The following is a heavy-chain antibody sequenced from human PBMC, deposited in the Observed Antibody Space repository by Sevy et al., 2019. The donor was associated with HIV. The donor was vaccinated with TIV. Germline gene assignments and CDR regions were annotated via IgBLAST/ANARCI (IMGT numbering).Heavy chain of an antibody. V-gene: IGHV1-18*01. Sequence: ASVKVSCKASGYTFTSYGISWVRQAPGQGLEWMGWISAYNGNTNYAQRLQGRVTMTTDTSTSTAYMELWSLRSDDTAVYYCARATPRPLKSFDPWGQGTLVTVSS. CDR2: ISAYNGNT. J-gene: IGHJ5*02. CDR1: GYTFTSYG. CDR3: ARATPRPLKSFDP.